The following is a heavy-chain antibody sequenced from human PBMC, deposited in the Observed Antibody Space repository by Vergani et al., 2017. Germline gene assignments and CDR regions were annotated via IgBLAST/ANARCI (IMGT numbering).Heavy chain of an antibody. Sequence: QVQLVQSGAEVKKPGSSVKVSCKASGGTFSSYAISWVRQAPGQGLEWMGRIIPIFGTANYAQKFQGRVTITADESTSTAYMELSSLRSEDTAVYYCARDPQIDVAGIVLYDYGMDVWGQGTTVTVSS. CDR2: IIPIFGTA. CDR3: ARDPQIDVAGIVLYDYGMDV. D-gene: IGHD6-19*01. V-gene: IGHV1-69*18. J-gene: IGHJ6*02. CDR1: GGTFSSYA.